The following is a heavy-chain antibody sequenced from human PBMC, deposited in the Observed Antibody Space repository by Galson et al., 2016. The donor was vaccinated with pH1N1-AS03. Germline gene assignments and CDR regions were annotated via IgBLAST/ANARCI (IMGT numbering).Heavy chain of an antibody. CDR3: ARSHSAFDSSGYYYDY. CDR2: INPNSGGT. D-gene: IGHD3-22*01. V-gene: IGHV1-2*02. J-gene: IGHJ4*02. Sequence: SVKVSCKASGYTFTGYYMHWVRQAPGQGLEWMGWINPNSGGTNYAQKFQGRVTMTRDASISTAYMELSRPRSGDTAVYYCARSHSAFDSSGYYYDYWGQGTLVTVSS. CDR1: GYTFTGYY.